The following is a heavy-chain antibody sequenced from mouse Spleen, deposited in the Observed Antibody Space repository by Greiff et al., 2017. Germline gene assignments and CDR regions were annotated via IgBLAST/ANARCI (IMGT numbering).Heavy chain of an antibody. Sequence: VQLKESGAELVRPGASVKLSCTASGFNIKDDYMHWVKQRPEQGLEWIGWIDPENGDTEYASKFQGKATITADTSSNTAYLQLSSLTSEDTAVYYCTTSYYDYDEGYFDVWGAGTTVTVSS. D-gene: IGHD2-4*01. J-gene: IGHJ1*01. V-gene: IGHV14-4*01. CDR1: GFNIKDDY. CDR2: IDPENGDT. CDR3: TTSYYDYDEGYFDV.